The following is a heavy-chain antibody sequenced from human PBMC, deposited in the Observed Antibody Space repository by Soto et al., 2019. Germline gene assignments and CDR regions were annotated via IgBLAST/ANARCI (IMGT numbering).Heavy chain of an antibody. CDR3: ARDALYCSGGSCHPDYYYYGMDV. V-gene: IGHV4-59*01. CDR1: GGSISSYY. J-gene: IGHJ6*02. Sequence: SETLSLTCTVSGGSISSYYWSWIRQPPGKGLEWIGYIYYSGSTNYNPSLKSRVTISVDTSKNQFSLKLSSVTAADTAVYYCARDALYCSGGSCHPDYYYYGMDVWGQGTTVTVSS. D-gene: IGHD2-15*01. CDR2: IYYSGST.